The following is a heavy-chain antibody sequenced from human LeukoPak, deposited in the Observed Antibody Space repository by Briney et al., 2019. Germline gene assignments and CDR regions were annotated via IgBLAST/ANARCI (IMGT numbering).Heavy chain of an antibody. Sequence: PGGSLRLSCAASGFTFSSYSMNWVRQAPGKGLEWVSPISNSSSYIYYADSVKGRFTISRDNAKNSLYLQMNSLRAEDTAVYYCARLGYSYGYFNYWGQGTLVTVSS. CDR1: GFTFSSYS. V-gene: IGHV3-21*01. J-gene: IGHJ4*02. D-gene: IGHD5-18*01. CDR2: ISNSSSYI. CDR3: ARLGYSYGYFNY.